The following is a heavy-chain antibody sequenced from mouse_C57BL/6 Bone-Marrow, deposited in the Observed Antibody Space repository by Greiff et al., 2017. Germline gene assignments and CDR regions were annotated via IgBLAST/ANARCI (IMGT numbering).Heavy chain of an antibody. CDR2: IYPGSGST. Sequence: QVQLQQPGAELVKPGASVKMSCKASGYTFTSYWITWVKQRPGQGLEWIGDIYPGSGSTNYNEKFKSKATLTVDTSSSTAYMQLSSLKSEDSAVYYCARGYYGNPWFAYWGQGTLVTVSA. CDR3: ARGYYGNPWFAY. V-gene: IGHV1-55*01. J-gene: IGHJ3*01. CDR1: GYTFTSYW. D-gene: IGHD2-1*01.